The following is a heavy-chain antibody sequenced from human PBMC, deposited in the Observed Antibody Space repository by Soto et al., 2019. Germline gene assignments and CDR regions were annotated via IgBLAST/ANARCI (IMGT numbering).Heavy chain of an antibody. CDR2: MNPNSGNT. CDR3: ARGLYDFWSGYPTRYIDY. D-gene: IGHD3-3*01. Sequence: QVQLVQSGAEVKKPGASVKVSCKASGYTFTSYDINWVRQATGQGLEWMGWMNPNSGNTGYAQKFQGRVTMTRNTSISTAYMELSSLRSEDTAVYYCARGLYDFWSGYPTRYIDYWGQGTLVTVSS. J-gene: IGHJ4*02. V-gene: IGHV1-8*01. CDR1: GYTFTSYD.